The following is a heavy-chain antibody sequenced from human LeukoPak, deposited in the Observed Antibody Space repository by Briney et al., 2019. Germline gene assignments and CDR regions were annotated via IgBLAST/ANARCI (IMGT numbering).Heavy chain of an antibody. CDR2: ISSSSSYI. Sequence: GGSLRLSCAASGFTFSSYSMNWVRQAPGKGLEWVSSISSSSSYIYYADSVKGRFTISRDNAKNSLYLQMNSLRAEDTAVYYCARGGDDYGDYGDYWGQGTLVTVSS. CDR3: ARGGDDYGDYGDY. V-gene: IGHV3-21*01. J-gene: IGHJ4*02. CDR1: GFTFSSYS. D-gene: IGHD4-17*01.